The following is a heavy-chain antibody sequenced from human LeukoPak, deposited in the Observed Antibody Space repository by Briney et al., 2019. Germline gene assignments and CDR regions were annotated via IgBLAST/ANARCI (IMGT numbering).Heavy chain of an antibody. CDR1: GGSISSYY. V-gene: IGHV4-4*09. J-gene: IGHJ6*03. CDR3: ACSESYYYYYMDV. D-gene: IGHD3-10*02. Sequence: SETLSLTCTVSGGSISSYYWSWIRQPPGKGLEWIGYIYTSGSTNYNPSLKGRVTISVDTSKNQFSLKLSSVTAADTAVYYCACSESYYYYYMDVWGKGTTVTVSS. CDR2: IYTSGST.